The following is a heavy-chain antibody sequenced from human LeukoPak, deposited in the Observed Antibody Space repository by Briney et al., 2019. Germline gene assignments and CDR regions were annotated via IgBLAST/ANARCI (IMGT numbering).Heavy chain of an antibody. CDR3: ARVGDDYNEYVDY. CDR1: GFSFTSYN. Sequence: GGSLRLSCAASGFSFTSYNMNWVRQAPGKGLEWISYMSSSTNTIDYADSVKGRFTISRDNAKNSLLLQMNSLRAEDSAVYYCARVGDDYNEYVDYWGQGTLVTVSS. V-gene: IGHV3-48*04. J-gene: IGHJ4*02. CDR2: MSSSTNTI. D-gene: IGHD5-24*01.